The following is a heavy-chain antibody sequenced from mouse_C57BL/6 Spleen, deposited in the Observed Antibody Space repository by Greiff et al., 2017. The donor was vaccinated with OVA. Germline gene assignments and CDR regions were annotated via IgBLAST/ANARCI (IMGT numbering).Heavy chain of an antibody. J-gene: IGHJ1*03. D-gene: IGHD2-5*01. CDR2: SRNKANDYTT. CDR1: GFTFSDFY. V-gene: IGHV7-1*01. Sequence: DVMLVESGGGLVQSGRSLRLSCATSGFTFSDFYMEWVRQAPGKGLEWIAASRNKANDYTTEYSASVKGRFIVSRDTSQSILYLQMNALRAEDTAIYYCAREDSNYVGYFDVWGTGTTVTVSS. CDR3: AREDSNYVGYFDV.